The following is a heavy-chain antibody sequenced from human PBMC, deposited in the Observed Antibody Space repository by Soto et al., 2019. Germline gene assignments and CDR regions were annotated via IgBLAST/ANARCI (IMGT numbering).Heavy chain of an antibody. Sequence: PSETLSLTCTVSGGSISSSSYYWGWIRQPPGKGLEWIGSIYYSGSTYYNPSLKSRVTISVDTSKNQFSLKLSSVTAADTAVYYCARQLEVGAKPEEYYYGMDVWGQGTTVTVSS. CDR3: ARQLEVGAKPEEYYYGMDV. CDR2: IYYSGST. J-gene: IGHJ6*02. D-gene: IGHD1-26*01. CDR1: GGSISSSSYY. V-gene: IGHV4-39*01.